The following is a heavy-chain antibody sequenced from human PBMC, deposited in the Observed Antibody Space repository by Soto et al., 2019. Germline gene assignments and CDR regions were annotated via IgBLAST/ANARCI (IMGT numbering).Heavy chain of an antibody. CDR2: IYHSGST. V-gene: IGHV4-4*02. J-gene: IGHJ4*01. CDR3: AREAARNFDY. Sequence: QVQLQESVPGLLKPSWTLSLTCAFSSGSISSSNWWSWVRQPPGNGLEWIGEIYHSGSTNYNPSPESRVTISIDKSEYQFSLNLSSVTAADPAVYDCAREAARNFDYWGKGSPVTVSS. CDR1: SGSISSSNW.